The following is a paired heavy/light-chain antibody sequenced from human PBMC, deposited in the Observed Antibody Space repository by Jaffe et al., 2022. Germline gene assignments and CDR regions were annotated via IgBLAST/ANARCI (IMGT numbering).Light chain of an antibody. CDR1: NIGSKS. V-gene: IGLV3-21*04. J-gene: IGLJ2*01. CDR2: YDS. CDR3: QVWDSSSDHAPGVV. Sequence: SYVLTQPPSVSVAPGKTARITCGGNNIGSKSVHWYQQKPGQAPVLVIYYDSDRPSGIPERFSGSNSGNTATLTISRVEAGDEADYYCQVWDSSSDHAPGVVFGGGTKLTVL.
Heavy chain of an antibody. V-gene: IGHV4-38-2*01. J-gene: IGHJ4*02. CDR1: GYSISSGYY. CDR3: ARIFSDVLRYFDWSFDY. CDR2: IYHSGST. Sequence: QVQLQESGPGLVKPSETLSLTCAVSGYSISSGYYWGWIRQPPGKGLEWIGSIYHSGSTYYNPSLKSRVTISVDTSKNQFSLKLSSVTAADTAVYYCARIFSDVLRYFDWSFDYWGQGTLVTVSS. D-gene: IGHD3-9*01.